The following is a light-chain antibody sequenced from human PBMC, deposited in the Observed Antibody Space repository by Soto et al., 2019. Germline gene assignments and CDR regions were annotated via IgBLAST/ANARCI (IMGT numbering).Light chain of an antibody. CDR3: QQYYSTPIT. Sequence: DIVMTQSPDSLAVSLGERATINCKSSQSVLSSSNNKNYLNWYQQKPGQPPTLLIYWASTRESGVPDRFSGSGSGTDFTLTISSLQAEDAAVYYCQQYYSTPITFGQGTRLEIK. J-gene: IGKJ5*01. V-gene: IGKV4-1*01. CDR2: WAS. CDR1: QSVLSSSNNKNY.